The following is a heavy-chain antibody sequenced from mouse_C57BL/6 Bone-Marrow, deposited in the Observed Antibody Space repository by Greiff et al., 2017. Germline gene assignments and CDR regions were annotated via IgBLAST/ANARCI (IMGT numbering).Heavy chain of an antibody. J-gene: IGHJ1*03. V-gene: IGHV1-55*01. D-gene: IGHD1-1*01. CDR1: GYTFTSYW. Sequence: QVQLQQPGAELVKPGASVKMSCKASGYTFTSYWITWVKQRPGQGLEWIGDIYPGSGSTNYNEKFKSKATLTVDTSSSTAYMQLSSLTSEDSAVYYCARLDYGSSCGRYFDVWGTGTTVTVSS. CDR2: IYPGSGST. CDR3: ARLDYGSSCGRYFDV.